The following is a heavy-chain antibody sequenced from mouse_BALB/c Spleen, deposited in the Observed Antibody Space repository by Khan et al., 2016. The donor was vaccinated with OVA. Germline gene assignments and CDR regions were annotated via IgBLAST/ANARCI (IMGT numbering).Heavy chain of an antibody. Sequence: VQLQESGAELVKPGASVKLSCKTSGYTFTSYWIQWVKQRPGQGLGWIGEIFPGTGTTYYNEKFKGKATLTVDTSSSTAYMQLSSLTSEDSAVYFCARGYFGNYDFAYWGQGTLVTVSA. CDR3: ARGYFGNYDFAY. J-gene: IGHJ3*01. D-gene: IGHD2-1*01. V-gene: IGHV1S132*01. CDR2: IFPGTGTT. CDR1: GYTFTSYW.